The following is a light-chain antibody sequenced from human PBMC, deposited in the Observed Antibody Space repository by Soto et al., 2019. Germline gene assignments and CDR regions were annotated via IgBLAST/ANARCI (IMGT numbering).Light chain of an antibody. CDR1: QDISNY. CDR2: DAS. CDR3: QQYDNLPPFT. J-gene: IGKJ3*01. V-gene: IGKV1-33*01. Sequence: DIQMTQSPSSLSASVGDIVTITCQARQDISNYLNWYQQKPGKAPKLLIYDASNLETGVPSRFSGSGSATHFTFTISTLRSEDIATYYYQQYDNLPPFTFGPRKNVDI.